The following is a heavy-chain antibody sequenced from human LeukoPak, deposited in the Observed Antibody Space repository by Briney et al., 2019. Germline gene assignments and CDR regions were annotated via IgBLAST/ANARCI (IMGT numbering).Heavy chain of an antibody. CDR1: GFTVSTSY. Sequence: PGGSLRLSCAASGFTVSTSYMNWVRQAPGKGLQWVSTICSGGSTFHADSVKGRFTVSRDNSRNTLYLQMDSPRPEDTAVYYCARDTTYSPWGQGTLVTVSS. CDR2: ICSGGST. D-gene: IGHD1-26*01. V-gene: IGHV3-66*02. J-gene: IGHJ5*02. CDR3: ARDTTYSP.